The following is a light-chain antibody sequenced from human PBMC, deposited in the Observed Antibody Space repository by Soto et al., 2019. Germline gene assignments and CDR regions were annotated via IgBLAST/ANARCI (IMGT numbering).Light chain of an antibody. CDR3: QVWDSDHVV. CDR1: NIGSKS. J-gene: IGLJ2*01. V-gene: IGLV3-21*04. CDR2: YDS. Sequence: SYELTQPPSVSVAPGKTARISCGGNNIGSKSVHGYQQKPGQAPVVVIYYDSDRPSGIPERFSGSNSGNTATLTISRFEAGDEADYYSQVWDSDHVVFGGGTKLTVL.